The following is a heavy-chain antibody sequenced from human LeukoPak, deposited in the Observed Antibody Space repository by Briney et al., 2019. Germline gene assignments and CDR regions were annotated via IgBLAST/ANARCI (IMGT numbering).Heavy chain of an antibody. V-gene: IGHV1-24*01. D-gene: IGHD2-2*02. CDR3: ATGLVAYQLLYADPWGYFDY. J-gene: IGHJ4*02. CDR2: FDPEDGET. Sequence: GASVKVSCKVSGYTLTELSMHWVRQAPGKGLEWMGGFDPEDGETIYAQKFQGRVTMTEDTSTDTAYMELSSLRSEDTAVYYCATGLVAYQLLYADPWGYFDYWGQGTLVTVSS. CDR1: GYTLTELS.